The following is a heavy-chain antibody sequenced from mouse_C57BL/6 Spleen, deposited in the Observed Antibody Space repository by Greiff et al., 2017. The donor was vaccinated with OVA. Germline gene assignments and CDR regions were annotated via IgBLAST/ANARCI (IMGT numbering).Heavy chain of an antibody. Sequence: EVKLQESVAELVRPGASVKLSCTASGFNIKNTYMHWVKQRPEQGLEWIGRIDPANGNTKYAPKFQGKATITADTSSNTAYLQLSSLTSEDTAIYYCARGGAYCSIAGGFDYWGQGTTLTVSS. CDR1: GFNIKNTY. D-gene: IGHD2-5*01. V-gene: IGHV14-3*01. CDR2: IDPANGNT. CDR3: ARGGAYCSIAGGFDY. J-gene: IGHJ2*01.